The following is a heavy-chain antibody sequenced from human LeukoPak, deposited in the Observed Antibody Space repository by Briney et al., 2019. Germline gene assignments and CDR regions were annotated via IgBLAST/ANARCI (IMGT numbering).Heavy chain of an antibody. D-gene: IGHD3-16*01. CDR1: DDSISDYY. CDR3: TRGAGWLIDY. CDR2: FHNSGTS. Sequence: KTSESLSLTCTVSDDSISDYYRGWIRQPPVKGLEWIGYFHNSGTSTYDPSLKSRVTISADTSKNQFSLKLNSLTTADTAVYYCTRGAGWLIDYWGQGILVTVSS. V-gene: IGHV4-59*01. J-gene: IGHJ4*02.